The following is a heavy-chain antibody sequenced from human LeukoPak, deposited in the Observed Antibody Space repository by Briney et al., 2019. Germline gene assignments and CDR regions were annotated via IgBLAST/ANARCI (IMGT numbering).Heavy chain of an antibody. V-gene: IGHV1-18*04. D-gene: IGHD6-19*01. CDR2: ISAYNGNT. CDR1: GYTFTGYY. Sequence: GASVKVSCKASGYTFTGYYMHWVRQAPGQGLGWMGWISAYNGNTNYAQKLQGRVTMTTDTSTSTAYMELRSLRSDDTAVYYCARDPADSSSIAVAGPYFDYWGQGTLVTVSS. CDR3: ARDPADSSSIAVAGPYFDY. J-gene: IGHJ4*02.